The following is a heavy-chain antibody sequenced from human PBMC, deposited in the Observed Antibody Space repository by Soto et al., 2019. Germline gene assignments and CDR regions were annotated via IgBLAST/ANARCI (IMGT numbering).Heavy chain of an antibody. Sequence: EVQLVQSGGDLVQPGGSLRLSCVASGFTFSTYWMTWVRQAPGMGLEWVAGIKEDASEKVYVDSVKGRFSISRDNAKNSLYLQLNSLRAEDAAVYYCATDISSPFSNFASWGQGSLVTVSS. V-gene: IGHV3-7*04. D-gene: IGHD2-2*01. CDR3: ATDISSPFSNFAS. J-gene: IGHJ4*02. CDR1: GFTFSTYW. CDR2: IKEDASEK.